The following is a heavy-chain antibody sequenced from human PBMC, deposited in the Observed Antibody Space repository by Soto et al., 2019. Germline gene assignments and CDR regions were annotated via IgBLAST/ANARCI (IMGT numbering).Heavy chain of an antibody. CDR1: GYSFTSYW. D-gene: IGHD3-10*01. Sequence: GESLKISCKGSGYSFTSYWIGWVRQMPGKGLEWMGIIYPGDSDTRYSPSFQGQVTISADKSISTAYLQWSSLKASDTAMYYCVRLGVGFGELSGMDVWGQGTTVTVSS. J-gene: IGHJ6*02. V-gene: IGHV5-51*01. CDR2: IYPGDSDT. CDR3: VRLGVGFGELSGMDV.